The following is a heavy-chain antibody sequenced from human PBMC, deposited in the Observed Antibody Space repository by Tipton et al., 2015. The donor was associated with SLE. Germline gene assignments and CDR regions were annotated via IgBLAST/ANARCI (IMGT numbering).Heavy chain of an antibody. CDR1: GGSVSSCCYY. CDR3: ARGGLSLGELSLYRYFDY. Sequence: GLVKPSGTLSLTCTVSGGSVSSCCYYWSWIRQPLGKGLEWIGYIYYSGSTKYNPSLKSRVTISLDTSKNQFSLKLSSVTAADTAVYYCARGGLSLGELSLYRYFDYWGQGTLVTVSS. J-gene: IGHJ4*02. CDR2: IYYSGST. V-gene: IGHV4-61*01. D-gene: IGHD3-16*01.